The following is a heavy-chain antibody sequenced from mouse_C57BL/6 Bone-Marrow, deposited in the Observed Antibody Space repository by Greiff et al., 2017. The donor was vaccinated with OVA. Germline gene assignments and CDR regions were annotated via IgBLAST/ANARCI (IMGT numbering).Heavy chain of an antibody. Sequence: EVKLMESEGGLVQPGSSMKLSCTASGFTFSDYYMAWVRQVPEKGLEWVANINYDGSSTYYLDSLKSRFIISRDNAKNILYLQMSSLKSEDTATYYCARVYYYGSSYYFDVWGTGTTVTVSS. CDR1: GFTFSDYY. V-gene: IGHV5-16*01. CDR3: ARVYYYGSSYYFDV. D-gene: IGHD1-1*01. J-gene: IGHJ1*03. CDR2: INYDGSST.